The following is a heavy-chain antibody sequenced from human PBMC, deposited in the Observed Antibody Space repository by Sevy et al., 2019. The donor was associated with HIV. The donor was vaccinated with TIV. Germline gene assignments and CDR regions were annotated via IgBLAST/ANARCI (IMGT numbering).Heavy chain of an antibody. CDR2: IYYNGHI. D-gene: IGHD1-26*01. CDR1: GGSITSLY. J-gene: IGHJ4*02. V-gene: IGHV4-59*08. Sequence: PSETLSLTCTVSGGSITSLYWNWIRQPPGKGLEWIANIYYNGHINYNPSLKSRVTLSLDTSKNQFYLRLSSVTAADTAMYYCAGENAWGRGYSWGQGTLVTVSS. CDR3: AGENAWGRGYS.